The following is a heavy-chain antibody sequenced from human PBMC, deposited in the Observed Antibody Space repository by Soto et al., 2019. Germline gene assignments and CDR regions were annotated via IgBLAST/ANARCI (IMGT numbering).Heavy chain of an antibody. Sequence: EVQLVESGGDLVQRGGSLRLSCAASGFDVSNTDMSWVRQSPWKGLEWVSVIYSGGYTNYADSVKGRLIVSRDSPKNTLYLQMDSLRAEDTDVYYCAREAIIVIAAPAYYFDYWGQGTLVTVSS. V-gene: IGHV3-66*01. CDR2: IYSGGYT. CDR1: GFDVSNTD. J-gene: IGHJ4*02. D-gene: IGHD3-22*01. CDR3: AREAIIVIAAPAYYFDY.